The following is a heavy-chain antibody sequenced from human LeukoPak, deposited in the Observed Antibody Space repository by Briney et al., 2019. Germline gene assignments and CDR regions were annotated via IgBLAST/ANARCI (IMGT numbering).Heavy chain of an antibody. CDR3: VRGGLGHCSSTSCQMRGMFAFDI. J-gene: IGHJ3*02. V-gene: IGHV1-46*03. CDR1: GYTFTSYY. D-gene: IGHD2-2*01. CDR2: INPSGGST. Sequence: ASVKVSCKASGYTFTSYYMHWVRQAPGRGLEWMGIINPSGGSTSYAQKFQGRVTMTRDTSTSTVYMELSSLRSEDTAVYYCVRGGLGHCSSTSCQMRGMFAFDIWGQGTMVTVSS.